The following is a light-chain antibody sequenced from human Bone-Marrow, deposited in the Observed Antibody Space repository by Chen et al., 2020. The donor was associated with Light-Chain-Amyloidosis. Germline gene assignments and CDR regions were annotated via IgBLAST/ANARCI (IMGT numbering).Light chain of an antibody. V-gene: IGLV3-21*02. CDR3: QVWDRSSDRPV. CDR2: DDS. J-gene: IGLJ3*02. CDR1: NIGSTS. Sequence: SYVLTQPSSVSVAPGQTATIACGGNNIGSTSVHWYQQTPGQAPLLVVYDDSDRPSGIPERLAGSKSGETATLTISRVEGGDEADYYCQVWDRSSDRPVFGGGTKLTVL.